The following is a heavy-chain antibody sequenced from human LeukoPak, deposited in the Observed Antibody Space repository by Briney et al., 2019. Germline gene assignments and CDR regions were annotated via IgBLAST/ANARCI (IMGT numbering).Heavy chain of an antibody. D-gene: IGHD4-17*01. V-gene: IGHV3-23*01. Sequence: PGGSPRLSCAASGFSFHIFGMNWVRQAPGKGLEWISTISGSGDSTYYADSVKGRFTISRDNSKSTLFLQMNSLTAGDTAVYYCAKIRVAAYDAFHVWGQGTMVAVSS. CDR3: AKIRVAAYDAFHV. CDR1: GFSFHIFG. CDR2: ISGSGDST. J-gene: IGHJ3*01.